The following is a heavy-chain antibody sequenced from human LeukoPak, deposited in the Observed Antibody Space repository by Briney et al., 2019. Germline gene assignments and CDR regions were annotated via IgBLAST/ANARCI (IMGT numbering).Heavy chain of an antibody. CDR3: ARERGENYDFWSGYYTLDN. J-gene: IGHJ4*01. Sequence: PSETLSLTCTVSGGSISSGSYYWSWIRQPAGKGLEWIGRIYNSGSTNYNPSLKSRVTISVDTSKNQFSLKLSSVTAADPAVYYCARERGENYDFWSGYYTLDNRGHGTLVPVSS. CDR2: IYNSGST. V-gene: IGHV4-61*02. CDR1: GGSISSGSYY. D-gene: IGHD3-3*01.